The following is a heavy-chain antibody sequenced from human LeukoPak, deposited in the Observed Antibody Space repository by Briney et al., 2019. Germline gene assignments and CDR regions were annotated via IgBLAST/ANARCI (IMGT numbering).Heavy chain of an antibody. D-gene: IGHD4-11*01. CDR3: ARGPGDYDASDI. CDR1: GFTFSSYW. Sequence: GSLRLSCAASGFTFSSYWMSWVRQAPGKGPEWVAHIKENGNEQYYADSVKGRFTIPRDNVKQSLCLQMNNLRVEDTAVYYCARGPGDYDASDIWGQGTMVTVSS. V-gene: IGHV3-7*01. J-gene: IGHJ3*02. CDR2: IKENGNEQ.